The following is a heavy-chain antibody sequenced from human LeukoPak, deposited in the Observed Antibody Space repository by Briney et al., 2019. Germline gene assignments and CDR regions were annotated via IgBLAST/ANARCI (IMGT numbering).Heavy chain of an antibody. CDR2: IYPGDPDT. CDR3: AISSPYSSGWYIVDY. V-gene: IGHV5-51*01. J-gene: IGHJ4*02. D-gene: IGHD6-19*01. Sequence: GESLKISCKGSGYSFTSYWIGWVRQMPGKGLEWMGIIYPGDPDTRYSPSFQGQVTISADKSISTAYLQWSSLKASDTAMYYCAISSPYSSGWYIVDYWGQGTLVTVSS. CDR1: GYSFTSYW.